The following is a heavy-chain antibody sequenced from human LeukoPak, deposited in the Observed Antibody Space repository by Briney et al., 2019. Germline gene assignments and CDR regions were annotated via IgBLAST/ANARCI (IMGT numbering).Heavy chain of an antibody. J-gene: IGHJ4*02. CDR3: ASGTGGGNPFDY. CDR2: IYYSGST. V-gene: IGHV4-59*01. D-gene: IGHD4-23*01. Sequence: SETLSLTCTVSGGSISSYYWSWIRQPPGKGLEWIGYIYYSGSTNYNPSLKSRVTISVDTSKNQFSLKLSSVTAADTAVYYCASGTGGGNPFDYWGQGTLVTVSS. CDR1: GGSISSYY.